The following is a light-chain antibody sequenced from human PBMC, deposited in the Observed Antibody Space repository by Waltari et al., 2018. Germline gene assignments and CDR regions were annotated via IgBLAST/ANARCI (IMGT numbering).Light chain of an antibody. V-gene: IGLV2-8*01. J-gene: IGLJ2*01. CDR3: SSYAGTNPL. CDR2: EVI. Sequence: SALTQPPSASGSPGQSVTISCTGTSSDIGGYNYVSWYQQHPGKAPKLIIYEVIKRPSGVPDRFSGSKSGNTASLTVSGLQAEDEADYYCSSYAGTNPLFGGGTKLTVL. CDR1: SSDIGGYNY.